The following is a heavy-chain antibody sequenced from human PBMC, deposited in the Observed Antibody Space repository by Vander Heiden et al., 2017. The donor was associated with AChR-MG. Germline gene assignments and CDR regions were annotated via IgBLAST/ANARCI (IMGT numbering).Heavy chain of an antibody. CDR1: GFTFSSSA. CDR2: ISGSGGST. J-gene: IGHJ6*02. CDR3: AADILTGYYSWYYYGMDV. V-gene: IGHV3-23*01. D-gene: IGHD3-9*01. Sequence: EVQLLESGGGLVQPGGSLRLSCAASGFTFSSSAMSWVRQASGKGLEWVSAISGSGGSTYYADSVKGRFTISRDNSKNTLYLQMNSLRAEDTAVYYCAADILTGYYSWYYYGMDVWGQGTTVTVSS.